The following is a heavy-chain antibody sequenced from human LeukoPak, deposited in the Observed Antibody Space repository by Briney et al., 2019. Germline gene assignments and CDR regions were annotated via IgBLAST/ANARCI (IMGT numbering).Heavy chain of an antibody. CDR3: ARTPPPPPQWLAYYYGMDV. D-gene: IGHD6-19*01. Sequence: KPGGSLILSCAASGFTLSSYSMNWVRQAPGKGLDWVSSISSSSSYIYYADSVKGRFTISRDNAKNSLYLQMNSLRAEDTAVYYCARTPPPPPQWLAYYYGMDVWGQGTTVTVSS. J-gene: IGHJ6*02. CDR2: ISSSSSYI. V-gene: IGHV3-21*01. CDR1: GFTLSSYS.